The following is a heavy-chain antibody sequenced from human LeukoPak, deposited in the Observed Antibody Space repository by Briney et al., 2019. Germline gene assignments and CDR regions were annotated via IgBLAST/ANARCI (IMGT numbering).Heavy chain of an antibody. D-gene: IGHD6-6*01. V-gene: IGHV3-48*01. CDR1: GFTFSSYS. CDR3: AKGAARSLYYGMDV. CDR2: ISSSSSTI. J-gene: IGHJ6*02. Sequence: GGSLRLSCAASGFTFSSYSMNWVRQAPGKGLEWVSYISSSSSTIYYADSVKGRFTISRDNSKNTLYLQMNSLRAEDTAVYYCAKGAARSLYYGMDVWGQGTTVTVSS.